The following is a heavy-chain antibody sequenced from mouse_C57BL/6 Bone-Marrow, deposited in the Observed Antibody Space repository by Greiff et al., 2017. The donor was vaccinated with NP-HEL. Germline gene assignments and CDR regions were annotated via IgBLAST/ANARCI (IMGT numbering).Heavy chain of an antibody. V-gene: IGHV1-82*01. CDR1: GYAFSSSW. D-gene: IGHD3-2*02. Sequence: VQLQQSGPELVKPGASVKISCKASGYAFSSSWMNWVKQRPGKGLEWIGRIYPGDGDTNYNGKFKGKATLTADKSSSTAYMQLSSLKSEDSAVYFCARGNSSCYVWFAYWGQGTLVTVSA. CDR2: IYPGDGDT. J-gene: IGHJ3*01. CDR3: ARGNSSCYVWFAY.